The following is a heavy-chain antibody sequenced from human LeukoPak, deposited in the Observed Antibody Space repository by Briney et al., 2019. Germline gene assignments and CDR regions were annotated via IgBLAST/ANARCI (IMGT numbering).Heavy chain of an antibody. CDR3: ARKFSATYYN. Sequence: ASVKVSYKASGYTFTDSYIHWLRQAPGQGLEWMGRIYPNTGGTNYAQKFQGRVTMTRDTSISTAYMELTRLRFDDTAVYYCARKFSATYYNWGQGTLVTVSS. CDR2: IYPNTGGT. V-gene: IGHV1-2*02. J-gene: IGHJ4*02. CDR1: GYTFTDSY. D-gene: IGHD3-10*01.